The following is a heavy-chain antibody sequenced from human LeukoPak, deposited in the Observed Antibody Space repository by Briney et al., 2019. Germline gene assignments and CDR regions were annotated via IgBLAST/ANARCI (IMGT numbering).Heavy chain of an antibody. V-gene: IGHV4-34*01. CDR1: GGSFSGYY. CDR3: ARGRDDILTGYYTLIFDY. Sequence: PSETLSLTCAVYGGSFSGYYWSWIRQPPGKGLEWIGEINHSGSTNYNPSLKSRVTISVDTSKNQFSLKLSSLTAADTAVYYCARGRDDILTGYYTLIFDYWGQGTLVTVSS. J-gene: IGHJ4*02. CDR2: INHSGST. D-gene: IGHD3-9*01.